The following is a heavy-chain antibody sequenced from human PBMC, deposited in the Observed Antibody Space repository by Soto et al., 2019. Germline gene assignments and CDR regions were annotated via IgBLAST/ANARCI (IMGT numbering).Heavy chain of an antibody. D-gene: IGHD3-10*01. J-gene: IGHJ5*02. V-gene: IGHV5-51*01. CDR1: GDSFTSYW. Sequence: PXESLKVFWQCAGDSFTSYWIGLVRQMPGKGLEWMGIIYPGDSDTRYSPSFQGQVTISADKSISTAYLQWSSLKASDTAMYYCARHHYYGSGSKPNWFDPCGQRTLVTVSS. CDR3: ARHHYYGSGSKPNWFDP. CDR2: IYPGDSDT.